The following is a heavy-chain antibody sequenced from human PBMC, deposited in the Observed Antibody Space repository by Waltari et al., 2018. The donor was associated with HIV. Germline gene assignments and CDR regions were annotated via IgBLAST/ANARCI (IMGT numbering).Heavy chain of an antibody. V-gene: IGHV1-3*01. D-gene: IGHD5-12*01. J-gene: IGHJ6*02. CDR1: GYPFTSYA. CDR3: ARSRCVALSDGRYYGMDV. CDR2: INAGNGNT. Sequence: HVQLVQSGAAVKKPGASVKVSCKASGYPFTSYAMHWVRQAPGQRLEWMGWINAGNGNTKYSQKFQGRVTITRDTSASTAYMELSSLRSEDTAVYYCARSRCVALSDGRYYGMDVWGQGTTVTVSS.